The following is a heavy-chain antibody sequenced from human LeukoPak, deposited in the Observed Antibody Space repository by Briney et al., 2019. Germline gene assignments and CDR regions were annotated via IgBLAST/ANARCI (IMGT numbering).Heavy chain of an antibody. CDR2: MYYNGET. CDR3: ARGGGPPPYLDF. J-gene: IGHJ4*02. Sequence: SETLSLTCSVSGYSINNGFYWDWIRQPPGRGLEWIGGMYYNGETYYNPSLKSRVTISIDTSKNQFSLKMRSVTAADTAVYYCARGGGPPPYLDFWGQGTLVTVSS. D-gene: IGHD3-16*01. CDR1: GYSINNGFY. V-gene: IGHV4-38-2*02.